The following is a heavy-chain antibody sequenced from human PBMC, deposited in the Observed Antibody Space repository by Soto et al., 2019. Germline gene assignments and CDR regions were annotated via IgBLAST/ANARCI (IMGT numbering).Heavy chain of an antibody. Sequence: EVQLVESGGGLVKPGGSLRLSCAASGFTFSNAWMSWVRQAPGKGLEWVGRIKSKTDGGTTDYAAPVKGRFTISRDDSKNTLYLQMNSPKTEDTAVYYCTAPGGYGYYGYYYYGMDVWGQGTTVTVSS. CDR2: IKSKTDGGTT. CDR1: GFTFSNAW. V-gene: IGHV3-15*01. D-gene: IGHD3-3*01. J-gene: IGHJ6*02. CDR3: TAPGGYGYYGYYYYGMDV.